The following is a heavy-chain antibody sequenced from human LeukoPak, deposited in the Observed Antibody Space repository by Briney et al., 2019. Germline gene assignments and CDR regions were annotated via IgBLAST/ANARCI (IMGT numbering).Heavy chain of an antibody. V-gene: IGHV3-23*01. CDR2: ITSRGEST. CDR1: GFSLYSYA. D-gene: IGHD3-22*01. J-gene: IGHJ4*02. Sequence: GGSLRLSCAASGFSLYSYATTWVRQAPGKGLEWVSSITSRGESTWYVDSVKGRFTITRDNSENTLYLQMHSLRAEDTAVYYCARDRPNYYGSDGHYYRRDGDYWGRGTLVSVSS. CDR3: ARDRPNYYGSDGHYYRRDGDY.